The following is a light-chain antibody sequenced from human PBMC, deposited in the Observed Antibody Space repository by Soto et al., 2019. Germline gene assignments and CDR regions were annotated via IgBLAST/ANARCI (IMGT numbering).Light chain of an antibody. CDR2: EVS. CDR1: SSDVGGYNY. V-gene: IGLV2-14*01. Sequence: QSALTQPASVSGSPGQSITISCTGTSSDVGGYNYVSWYQQHPGKAPKLMIYEVSNRPSGVSNRLSGSKSGNTASLTIPGLQAEDEADYYCSSYTSSSTYVFGTGTKVTVL. CDR3: SSYTSSSTYV. J-gene: IGLJ1*01.